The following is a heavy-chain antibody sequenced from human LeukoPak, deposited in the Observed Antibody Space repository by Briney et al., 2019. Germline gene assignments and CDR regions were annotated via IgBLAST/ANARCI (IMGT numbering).Heavy chain of an antibody. D-gene: IGHD5-18*01. CDR3: ARDADTALFPIYYYYGIDV. CDR2: IIPILGIA. CDR1: GGTFSSYA. V-gene: IGHV1-69*04. Sequence: SVKVSCKASGGTFSSYAISWVRQAPGQGLEWMGRIIPILGIANYAQKFQGRVTITADKSTSTAHMELSGLTSDDTAVYYCARDADTALFPIYYYYGIDVWGQGTTVTVSS. J-gene: IGHJ6*02.